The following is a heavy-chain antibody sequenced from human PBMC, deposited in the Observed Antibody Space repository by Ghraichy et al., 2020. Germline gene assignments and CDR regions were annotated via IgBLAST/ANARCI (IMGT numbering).Heavy chain of an antibody. CDR2: IYYSGST. V-gene: IGHV4-61*01. D-gene: IGHD2-15*01. CDR3: ANSWDAFDY. Sequence: SETLSLTCTVSGGSVTRGSYYWNWIRQPPGKGLEWIGYIYYSGSTNYNPSLKGRVTISRDTSKNQFSLKLRSVTAADTVVYFCANSWDAFDYWGQGRQVTVSS. CDR1: GGSVTRGSYY. J-gene: IGHJ4*02.